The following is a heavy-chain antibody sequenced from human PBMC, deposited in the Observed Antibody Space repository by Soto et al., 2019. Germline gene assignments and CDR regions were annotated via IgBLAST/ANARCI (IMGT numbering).Heavy chain of an antibody. CDR2: IYYSGST. CDR3: VRRLPLRSLHY. CDR1: GGSISSDY. Sequence: SETLSLTCTVSGGSISSDYWSWIRQPPGKGLEWIGYIYYSGSTNYNPSLKSRVTISVDTSKNQFSLKLSSVTAADTAVYYCVRRLPLRSLHY. V-gene: IGHV4-59*01. J-gene: IGHJ4*01.